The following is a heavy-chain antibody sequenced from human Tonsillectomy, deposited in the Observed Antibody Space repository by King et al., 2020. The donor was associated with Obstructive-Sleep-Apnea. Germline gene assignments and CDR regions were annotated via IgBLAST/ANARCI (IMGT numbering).Heavy chain of an antibody. CDR2: ISPSGGST. D-gene: IGHD1-26*01. CDR3: AKDRTGATPFDY. J-gene: IGHJ4*01. CDR1: GFTFSSCA. Sequence: EVQLVESGGRLVQPGGSLRLSCAVSGFTFSSCAMSWVRQAPGKGLEWVSTISPSGGSTYYADSVKGRFTISRDNSKNTQFLQMNILRAEDTAVYYYAKDRTGATPFDYWGHGTLVTVSS. V-gene: IGHV3-23*04.